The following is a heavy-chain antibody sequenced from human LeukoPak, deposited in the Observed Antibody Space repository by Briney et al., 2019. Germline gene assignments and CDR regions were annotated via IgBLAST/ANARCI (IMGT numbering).Heavy chain of an antibody. CDR3: ASGYYFDY. Sequence: GGSLRLSCAASGFTFSSYAMSWLRQAPGKGLDWVSAISGNGGRTYYADSVKGRFTISRDNSKNTLYMQMNSLRAEDTAVYFCASGYYFDYWGQGTLVTVSS. D-gene: IGHD3-16*01. CDR1: GFTFSSYA. CDR2: ISGNGGRT. J-gene: IGHJ4*02. V-gene: IGHV3-23*01.